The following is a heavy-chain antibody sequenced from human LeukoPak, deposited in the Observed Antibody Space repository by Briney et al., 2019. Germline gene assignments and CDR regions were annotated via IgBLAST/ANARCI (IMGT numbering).Heavy chain of an antibody. J-gene: IGHJ3*02. Sequence: TGGSLRLSCAASGFTFGSYAMHWVRQAPGKGLEWVAVISYDGSNKYYADSVKGRFTISRDNSKNTLYLQMNSLRAEDTAVYYCARDLYGYSRSWYVDAFDIWGQGTMVTVSS. V-gene: IGHV3-30*04. CDR2: ISYDGSNK. CDR3: ARDLYGYSRSWYVDAFDI. D-gene: IGHD6-13*01. CDR1: GFTFGSYA.